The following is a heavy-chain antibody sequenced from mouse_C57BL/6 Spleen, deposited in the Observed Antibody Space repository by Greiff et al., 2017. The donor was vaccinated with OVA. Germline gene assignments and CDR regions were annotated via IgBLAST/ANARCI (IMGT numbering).Heavy chain of an antibody. CDR1: GFTFSNYW. CDR2: IRLKSDNYAT. CDR3: TWGFPNPYFDY. V-gene: IGHV6-3*01. Sequence: EVKLMESGGGLVQPGGSMKLSCVASGFTFSNYWMNWVRQSPEKGLEWVAQIRLKSDNYATHYAESVKGRFTISRDDSKSSVYLQMNNLRAEDTGIYYCTWGFPNPYFDYWGPGTTLTVSS. J-gene: IGHJ2*01.